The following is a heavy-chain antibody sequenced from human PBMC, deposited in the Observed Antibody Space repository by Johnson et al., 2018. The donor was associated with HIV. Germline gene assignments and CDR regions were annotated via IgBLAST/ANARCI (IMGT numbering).Heavy chain of an antibody. CDR1: GFTFDDYA. J-gene: IGHJ3*02. D-gene: IGHD3-22*01. V-gene: IGHV3-9*01. CDR3: AKEGYYYDSKNDAFDI. CDR2: ISWNSGSI. Sequence: VESGGGLVQPGRSLRLSCAASGFTFDDYAMHWVRQAPGKGLEWVSGISWNSGSIGYADSVKGRFTISRDNAKNSLYLQMNSLRAEDTAVYYCAKEGYYYDSKNDAFDIWGQVTMVTVSS.